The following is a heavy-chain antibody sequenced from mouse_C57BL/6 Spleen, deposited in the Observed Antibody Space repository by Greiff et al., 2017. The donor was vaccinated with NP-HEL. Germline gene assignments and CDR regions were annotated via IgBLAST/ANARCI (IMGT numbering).Heavy chain of an antibody. CDR1: GYTFTSYW. Sequence: QVQLQQPGAELVKPGASVKLSCKASGYTFTSYWMHWVKQRPGQGLEWIGMIHPNSGSTNYNEKFKSEATLTVDKSSSTAYMQLSSLTSEDSAVYYCARGIWDRGMDYWGQGTSVTVSS. D-gene: IGHD3-3*01. CDR2: IHPNSGST. V-gene: IGHV1-64*01. J-gene: IGHJ4*01. CDR3: ARGIWDRGMDY.